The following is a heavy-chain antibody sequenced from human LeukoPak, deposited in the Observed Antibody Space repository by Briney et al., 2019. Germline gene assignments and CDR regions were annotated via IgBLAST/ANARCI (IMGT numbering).Heavy chain of an antibody. CDR3: AKQTDTTGSRGGAFDI. D-gene: IGHD3-22*01. CDR2: ISNSGGST. J-gene: IGHJ3*02. Sequence: SGGSLRLFCAASGFTFSNYAMSWVRQAPGKGLEWVSTISNSGGSTYSADSMKGRFTISRDNSKNTLFLQMSGLGAEDTAVYYCAKQTDTTGSRGGAFDIWGQGTMVTVSS. V-gene: IGHV3-23*01. CDR1: GFTFSNYA.